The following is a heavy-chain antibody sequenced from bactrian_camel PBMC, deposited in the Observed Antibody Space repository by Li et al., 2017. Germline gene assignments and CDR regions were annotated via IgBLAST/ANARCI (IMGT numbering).Heavy chain of an antibody. V-gene: IGHV3S53*01. CDR1: GYSGC. CDR3: AVADVRCGDSWFYFGN. CDR2: LKSIGFT. J-gene: IGHJ4*01. D-gene: IGHD6*01. Sequence: VQLVESGGGSVQAGGSLRLSCAVSGYSGCMAWFRQAPGREREGVAGLKSIGFTTYADSVKGRFTISQDNEKKTLFLQMTRLMPEDTAMYYCAVADVRCGDSWFYFGNWGQGTQVTVS.